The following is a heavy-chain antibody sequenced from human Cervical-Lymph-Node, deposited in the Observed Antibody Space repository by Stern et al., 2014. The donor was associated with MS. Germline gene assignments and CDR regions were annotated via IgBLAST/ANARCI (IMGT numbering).Heavy chain of an antibody. D-gene: IGHD1-26*01. CDR2: LDWDEDK. V-gene: IGHV2-70*01. CDR3: ARSGTYYPHYYYGMDV. CDR1: GFSLSTRGMC. Sequence: QITLKESGPALVKPTQTLTLTCTFSGFSLSTRGMCVSWIRPPPGKALEWLALLDWDEDKFYSTSLKTRLTISKDTSKNQVVLTMTNVDPVDTATYYCARSGTYYPHYYYGMDVWGQGTTVTVSS. J-gene: IGHJ6*02.